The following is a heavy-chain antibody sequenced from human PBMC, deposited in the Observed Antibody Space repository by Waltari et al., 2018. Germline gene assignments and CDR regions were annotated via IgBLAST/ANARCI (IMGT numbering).Heavy chain of an antibody. V-gene: IGHV4-61*01. J-gene: IGHJ6*02. CDR2: IYYSGSA. CDR3: ARESCNGVGGMDV. D-gene: IGHD4-17*01. CDR1: GGSVSSGSYY. Sequence: QVQLQESGPGLVKPSETLSLTCTVSGGSVSSGSYYWSWIRQPPGKGLEWIGYIYYSGSASYNPSLKSRVTISVDTSKNQFSLKLSSLTAADTAVYDCARESCNGVGGMDVWGQGTTVTVSS.